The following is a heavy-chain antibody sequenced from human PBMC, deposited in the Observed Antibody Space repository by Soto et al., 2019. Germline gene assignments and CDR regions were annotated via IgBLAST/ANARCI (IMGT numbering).Heavy chain of an antibody. CDR1: GGSISSGGYY. J-gene: IGHJ2*01. Sequence: QVQLQESGPGLVKPSQTLSLTCTVSGGSISSGGYYWSWIRQHPGKGLEWIGYIYYSGSTYYNPSLKSRVTISVDTSKNQFSLKLSSVTAADTDVYYCATQYNYYDSSGYYRRYFDLWGRGTLVTVSS. D-gene: IGHD3-22*01. V-gene: IGHV4-31*03. CDR3: ATQYNYYDSSGYYRRYFDL. CDR2: IYYSGST.